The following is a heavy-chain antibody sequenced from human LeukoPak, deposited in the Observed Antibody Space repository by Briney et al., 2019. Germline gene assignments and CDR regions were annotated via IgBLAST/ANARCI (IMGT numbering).Heavy chain of an antibody. V-gene: IGHV3-23*01. CDR3: AKDQEQWLVLGAFHI. Sequence: TGGSLRLSCAASGLTFSNYAMSWVRQAPGKGLEWVSAISGSGGSTYYGDSVKGRFTISRDKSKKTLYLQMNSLRAEDTAVYYCAKDQEQWLVLGAFHIWGQGTMVTVSS. CDR1: GLTFSNYA. CDR2: ISGSGGST. J-gene: IGHJ3*02. D-gene: IGHD6-19*01.